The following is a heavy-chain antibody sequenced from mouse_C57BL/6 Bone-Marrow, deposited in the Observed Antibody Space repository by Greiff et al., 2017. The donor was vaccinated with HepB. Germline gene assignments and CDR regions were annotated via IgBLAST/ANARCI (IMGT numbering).Heavy chain of an antibody. V-gene: IGHV3-6*01. CDR1: GYSITSGYY. J-gene: IGHJ2*01. CDR2: ISYDGSN. Sequence: VQLKESGPGLVKPSQSLSLTCSVTGYSITSGYYWNWIRQFPGNKLEWMGYISYDGSNNYNPSLKNRISITRDTSKNQFFLKLNSVTTEDTATYYCARLLLDYWGQGTTLTVSS. CDR3: ARLLLDY. D-gene: IGHD1-1*01.